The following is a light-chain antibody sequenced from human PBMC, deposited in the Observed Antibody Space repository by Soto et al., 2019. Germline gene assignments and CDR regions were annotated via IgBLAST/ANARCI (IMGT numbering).Light chain of an antibody. J-gene: IGKJ1*01. CDR1: QSVSSN. Sequence: EIVMTQSPATLSVSPGERATLSCRASQSVSSNLAWYQQKPGQAPRLLIYGASTRATGIPARFSGSGSGTEFTLTISSLQSEDFAVYYCQKRSNWPPTCGQGTKGDIK. V-gene: IGKV3-15*01. CDR2: GAS. CDR3: QKRSNWPPT.